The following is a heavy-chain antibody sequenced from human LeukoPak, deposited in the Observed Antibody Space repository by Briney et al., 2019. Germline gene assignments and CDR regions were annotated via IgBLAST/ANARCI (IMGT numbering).Heavy chain of an antibody. CDR1: GFTFRSYW. J-gene: IGHJ6*02. V-gene: IGHV3-74*01. CDR2: INTDGSST. CDR3: VRDTYYNGMDV. Sequence: GGSLRLSCAASGFTFRSYWMHWVPQAPGKGLVWVSRINTDGSSTTYADSVKGRFTISRDTAKNTLYLQMNSLRAEDTAVYYCVRDTYYNGMDVWGQGTTVTVSS.